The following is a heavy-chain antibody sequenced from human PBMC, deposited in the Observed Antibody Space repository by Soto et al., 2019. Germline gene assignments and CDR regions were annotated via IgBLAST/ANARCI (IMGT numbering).Heavy chain of an antibody. CDR2: ISSDGSST. J-gene: IGHJ6*02. CDR3: ARGRYYYYGMDV. CDR1: GFTFSSYW. Sequence: EVQLVESGGGLVQPGGSLRLSCAASGFTFSSYWMHWVRQAPGKGLVWVSRISSDGSSTSYADSVKGRFTSSRDNAKNTLFLQMNSLRAEDTAVYYCARGRYYYYGMDVWGQGTTVTVSS. V-gene: IGHV3-74*01.